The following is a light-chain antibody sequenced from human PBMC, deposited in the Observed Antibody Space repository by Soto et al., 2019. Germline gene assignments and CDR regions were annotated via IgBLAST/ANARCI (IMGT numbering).Light chain of an antibody. V-gene: IGLV2-8*01. CDR2: EVS. Sequence: QSALTQPPSASGSPGQSVTISCTGTSSDVGGYNFVSWYQQHPGKAPKLMIYEVSQRPSGVSDRFSGSKSGNTASLTVSGLQAEDEADYYCSSYAGRNNLVFGGGTKVT. CDR1: SSDVGGYNF. CDR3: SSYAGRNNLV. J-gene: IGLJ3*02.